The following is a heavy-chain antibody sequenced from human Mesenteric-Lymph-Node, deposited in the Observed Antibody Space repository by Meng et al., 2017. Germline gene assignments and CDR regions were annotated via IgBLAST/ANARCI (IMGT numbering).Heavy chain of an antibody. Sequence: ASVKVSCKVSGYTLTELSMHWVRQAPGKGLEWMGGFDPEDGETIYAQKFQGRVTMTEDTSTDTAYMELSSLRSEDTAVYYCARGPPRLRWRLYYYYGMDVWGQGTTVTVFS. CDR1: GYTLTELS. V-gene: IGHV1-24*01. J-gene: IGHJ6*02. CDR2: FDPEDGET. CDR3: ARGPPRLRWRLYYYYGMDV. D-gene: IGHD4-23*01.